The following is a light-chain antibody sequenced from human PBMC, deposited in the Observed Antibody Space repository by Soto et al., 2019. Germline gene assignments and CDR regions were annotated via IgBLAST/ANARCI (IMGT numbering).Light chain of an antibody. Sequence: EIVMTQSPATLSVSPGDRATLSCRASQRVSSNLAWYQQKTGQAPRLLMYGESTRATGIPARFSGSGSGTEFTLTISSLQSEDFAVYYCQQYNNWPQTFGQVTKVEIK. J-gene: IGKJ1*01. CDR1: QRVSSN. CDR2: GES. CDR3: QQYNNWPQT. V-gene: IGKV3-15*01.